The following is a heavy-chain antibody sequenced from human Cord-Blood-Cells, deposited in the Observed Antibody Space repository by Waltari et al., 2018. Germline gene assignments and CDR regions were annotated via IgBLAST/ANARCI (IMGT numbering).Heavy chain of an antibody. CDR1: GDSVSSNSAA. Sequence: QVKLQQSGPGLVKPSQTLSRTCAISGDSVSSNSAAWTWIGQSPPRGLEWLGRTYDRSKWDNEYAVSVKSRITINPDTSKNQFSRQLNSVTPEDTAVYYCARDQYGSGSEAFDIWGQGTMVTVSS. V-gene: IGHV6-1*01. J-gene: IGHJ3*02. D-gene: IGHD3-10*01. CDR3: ARDQYGSGSEAFDI. CDR2: TYDRSKWDN.